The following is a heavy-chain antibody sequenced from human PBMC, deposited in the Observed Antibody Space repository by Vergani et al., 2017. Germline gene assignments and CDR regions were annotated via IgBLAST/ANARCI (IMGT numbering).Heavy chain of an antibody. D-gene: IGHD3-16*01. V-gene: IGHV4-61*02. CDR1: GGSISSGSYY. Sequence: QVQLQESGPGLVKPSQTLSLTCTVSGGSISSGSYYWSWIRQPAGKGLEWIGRIYTSGSTNYNPSLKSRVTISVDTSKNQFSLKLSSVTAADTAVYYCARGADDYYYYYMDVWGKGTTVTVSS. CDR3: ARGADDYYYYYMDV. J-gene: IGHJ6*03. CDR2: IYTSGST.